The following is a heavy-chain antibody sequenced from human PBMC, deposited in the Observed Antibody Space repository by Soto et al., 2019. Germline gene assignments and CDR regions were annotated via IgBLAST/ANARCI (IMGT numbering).Heavy chain of an antibody. V-gene: IGHV1-69*06. J-gene: IGHJ4*01. CDR3: ATIRVRGGPLRFED. Sequence: QVQLVQSGAEVKKPGSSVKVSCKTSGGLFSVFSFNWVRQAPGQGLEWMGGVLPITGSTDYAQKFQGRLTITADTSTSTIYMELSRVTSDDTANYYCATIRVRGGPLRFEDGGQGTLISVSS. CDR2: VLPITGST. D-gene: IGHD5-12*01. CDR1: GGLFSVFS.